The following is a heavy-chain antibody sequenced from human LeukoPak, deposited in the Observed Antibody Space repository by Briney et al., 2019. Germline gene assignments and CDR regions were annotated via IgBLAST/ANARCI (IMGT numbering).Heavy chain of an antibody. J-gene: IGHJ4*02. CDR1: GFTFSSYG. Sequence: PGRSLRLSCAASGFTFSSYGMHWVRQAPGKGLEWVALIWYGGSNKFYADSVKGRFTISRDNSKNTLYLQINSLRAEDTAVYYCARDEARYFDWLARGFDYWGQGTLVTVSS. D-gene: IGHD3-9*01. V-gene: IGHV3-33*01. CDR2: IWYGGSNK. CDR3: ARDEARYFDWLARGFDY.